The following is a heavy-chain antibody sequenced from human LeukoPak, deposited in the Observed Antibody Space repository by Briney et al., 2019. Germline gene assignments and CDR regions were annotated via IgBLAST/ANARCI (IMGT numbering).Heavy chain of an antibody. V-gene: IGHV3-48*03. D-gene: IGHD1-26*01. J-gene: IGHJ4*02. Sequence: PGGSLSLSCAAAGFTFSSYEMNWVRQAPGKGLEVVSFISSSGSTIYYAAAVKGRFTISRDNAKNSLYLQMNSLRAEDTAAYYCAREGGEWELLRTFDYWGQGTLVTVSS. CDR1: GFTFSSYE. CDR2: ISSSGSTI. CDR3: AREGGEWELLRTFDY.